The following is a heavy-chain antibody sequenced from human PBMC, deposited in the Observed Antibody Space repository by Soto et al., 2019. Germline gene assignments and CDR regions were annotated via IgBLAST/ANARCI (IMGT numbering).Heavy chain of an antibody. D-gene: IGHD3-10*01. CDR1: GYTFTNYG. J-gene: IGHJ5*02. Sequence: QVQLVQSGGEVKKPGASVKVSCKASGYTFTNYGISWVRQAPGQGLEWMGWINVYNGNTTYAQTVQGRVTMTTDTSTSTAYMELRSRKSYDTAVYYCARGVGSGSYDNQYNWFDPCGQGTLVTVSS. V-gene: IGHV1-18*01. CDR2: INVYNGNT. CDR3: ARGVGSGSYDNQYNWFDP.